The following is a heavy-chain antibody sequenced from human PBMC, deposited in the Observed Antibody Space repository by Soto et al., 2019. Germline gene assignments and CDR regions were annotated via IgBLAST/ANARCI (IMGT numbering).Heavy chain of an antibody. CDR2: ISYDGTVK. D-gene: IGHD2-15*01. Sequence: PGGSLRLSCAASGFAFSSYGMHWVRQTPGKGLEWVAVISYDGTVKYYVDSVRGRFTISRDDSKNTLFLQMNSLRPEDTAVYYCEKEFQMISATWHLHHWGQGTLVTVSS. J-gene: IGHJ1*01. CDR3: EKEFQMISATWHLHH. CDR1: GFAFSSYG. V-gene: IGHV3-30*18.